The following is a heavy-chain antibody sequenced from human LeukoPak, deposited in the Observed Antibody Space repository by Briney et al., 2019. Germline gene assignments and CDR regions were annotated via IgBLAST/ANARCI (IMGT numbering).Heavy chain of an antibody. J-gene: IGHJ4*02. Sequence: GGSLRLSCSASGFAFGDFDMSWFRQAPGKGLEWVGVIKNKVYGGTTEYAASVRGRFAISRDNAKSVAYLQMNSLKPEDTAVYYCARDSKSVRSGWSWLFDYWGQGTLVTVSS. CDR1: GFAFGDFD. CDR3: ARDSKSVRSGWSWLFDY. V-gene: IGHV3-49*03. CDR2: IKNKVYGGTT. D-gene: IGHD6-19*01.